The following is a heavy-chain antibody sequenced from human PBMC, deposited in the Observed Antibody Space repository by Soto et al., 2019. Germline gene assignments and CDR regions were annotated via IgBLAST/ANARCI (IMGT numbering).Heavy chain of an antibody. J-gene: IGHJ4*02. CDR2: ISSSSSYT. V-gene: IGHV3-11*06. CDR3: ARDQSGWPTIDY. Sequence: LRLSCAASGFTFSDYYMSWIRQAPGKGLEWVSYISSSSSYTNYADSVKGRFTISRDNAKNSLYLQMNSLRAEDTAVYYCARDQSGWPTIDYWGQGTLVTVSS. CDR1: GFTFSDYY. D-gene: IGHD6-19*01.